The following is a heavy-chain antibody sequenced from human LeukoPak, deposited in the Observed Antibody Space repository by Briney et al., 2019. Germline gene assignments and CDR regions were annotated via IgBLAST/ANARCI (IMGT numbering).Heavy chain of an antibody. J-gene: IGHJ4*02. Sequence: PSETLSLTCTVSGGSISSYYWSWIRQPPGKGLEWIGYIYYSGSTNYNPSLKSRVTISVDTSKNQFSLKLSSVTAADTAVYYCARDPPPGREATIFGVVTDDYWGQGTLVTVSS. CDR1: GGSISSYY. CDR3: ARDPPPGREATIFGVVTDDY. V-gene: IGHV4-59*01. CDR2: IYYSGST. D-gene: IGHD3-3*01.